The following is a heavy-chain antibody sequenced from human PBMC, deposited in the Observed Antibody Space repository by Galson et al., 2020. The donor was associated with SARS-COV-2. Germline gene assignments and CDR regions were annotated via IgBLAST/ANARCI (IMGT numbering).Heavy chain of an antibody. Sequence: GGSLRLSCAASEFTFSNHWMHWVRQVPGKGLEWVAHINEDGGSTSYADSVKGRFTISRDNAKNTLYLQMSSLRVEDTAVYYCVRGSGGLDYWGQGTLVTVSS. CDR2: INEDGGST. CDR1: EFTFSNHW. CDR3: VRGSGGLDY. J-gene: IGHJ4*02. D-gene: IGHD3-10*01. V-gene: IGHV3-74*01.